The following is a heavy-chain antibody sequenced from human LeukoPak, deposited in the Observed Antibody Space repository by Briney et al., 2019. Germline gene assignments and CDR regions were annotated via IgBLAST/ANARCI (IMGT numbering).Heavy chain of an antibody. CDR2: IDPNNGGT. Sequence: ASVKVSCKASAYTFTVYYMHWVRQAPGQGLEWMGWIDPNNGGTNYAQKFQGRVTMTRDTSISTAYMELSRLKSDDTAVYYCASSSWGLYYYYYYMDVWGKGTTVTVSS. CDR3: ASSSWGLYYYYYYMDV. CDR1: AYTFTVYY. D-gene: IGHD6-13*01. J-gene: IGHJ6*03. V-gene: IGHV1-2*02.